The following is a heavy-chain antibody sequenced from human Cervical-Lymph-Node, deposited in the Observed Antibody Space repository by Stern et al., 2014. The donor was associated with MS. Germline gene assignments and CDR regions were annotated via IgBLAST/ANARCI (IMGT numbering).Heavy chain of an antibody. Sequence: VQLVESGAEVKKPGASVKVSCKASGYTFTGYYMHWVRQAPGQGLEWMGWINPNSGGTNYAQKFQGWVTMTRDTSISTAYMELSRLRSDGTAVYYCARGYCSSTSCCDYFDYWGQGTLVTVSS. CDR3: ARGYCSSTSCCDYFDY. J-gene: IGHJ4*02. D-gene: IGHD2-2*01. CDR1: GYTFTGYY. V-gene: IGHV1-2*04. CDR2: INPNSGGT.